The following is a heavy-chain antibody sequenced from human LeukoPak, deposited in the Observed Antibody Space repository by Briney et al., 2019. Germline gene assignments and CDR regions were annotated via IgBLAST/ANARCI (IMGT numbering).Heavy chain of an antibody. D-gene: IGHD5-24*01. Sequence: GGSLRLSCAASGFTVSSNYMSWVRQAPGKGLEWVSSISSSSSYIYYADSVKGRFAISRDNAKNSLYLQMNSLRAEDTAVYYCARDGVEMATQYYFDYWGQGTLVTVSS. J-gene: IGHJ4*02. CDR1: GFTVSSNY. V-gene: IGHV3-21*01. CDR2: ISSSSSYI. CDR3: ARDGVEMATQYYFDY.